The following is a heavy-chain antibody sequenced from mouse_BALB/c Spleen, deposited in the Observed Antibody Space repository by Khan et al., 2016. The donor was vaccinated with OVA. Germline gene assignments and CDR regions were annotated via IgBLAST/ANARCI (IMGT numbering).Heavy chain of an antibody. V-gene: IGHV3-6*02. CDR2: ISYDGST. CDR1: GYSITSGYY. Sequence: VQLQESGPGLVKPSQSLSLTCSVTGYSITSGYYWNWIRQFPGNKLEWMGYISYDGSTNYNPSLKNRISITRDTSKNQFFLKLNSVTTEDTTTYYGARDYYCNGYFDYWGQGTTLTVSS. D-gene: IGHD1-1*01. J-gene: IGHJ2*01. CDR3: ARDYYCNGYFDY.